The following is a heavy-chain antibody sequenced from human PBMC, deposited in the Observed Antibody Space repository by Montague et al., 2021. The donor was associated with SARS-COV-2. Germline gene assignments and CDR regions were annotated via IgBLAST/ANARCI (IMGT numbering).Heavy chain of an antibody. J-gene: IGHJ4*02. CDR1: GGSFRDYA. Sequence: SETLSLTCDFAGGSFRDYAWSWIRQPPGKRLEWIGYLSYSGRPTYNPSLESRVSISVDTSKNQFSLRLRSVIAADTAVYYCAGRLPQYTSGWYFDQWGQGTLVAVSS. CDR3: AGRLPQYTSGWYFDQ. CDR2: LSYSGRP. V-gene: IGHV4-59*08. D-gene: IGHD6-19*01.